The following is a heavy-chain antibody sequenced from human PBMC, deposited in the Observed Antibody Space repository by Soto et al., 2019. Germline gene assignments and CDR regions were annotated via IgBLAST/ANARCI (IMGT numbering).Heavy chain of an antibody. CDR2: ISGSGGST. CDR3: AKAQYSSGWYSSDALDY. D-gene: IGHD6-19*01. Sequence: PWGSLRLSCAASGFTFSSYAMSWFRQAPGKGLEWVSAISGSGGSTYYADSVKGRFTISRDNSKNTLYLQMNSLRAEDTAVYYCAKAQYSSGWYSSDALDYWGQGTLVTVSS. CDR1: GFTFSSYA. J-gene: IGHJ4*02. V-gene: IGHV3-23*01.